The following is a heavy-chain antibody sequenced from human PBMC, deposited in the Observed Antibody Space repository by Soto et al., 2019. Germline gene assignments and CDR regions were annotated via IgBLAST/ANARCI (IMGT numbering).Heavy chain of an antibody. CDR2: IYYSGST. CDR1: GGSISSGGYY. Sequence: SETLSLTCTVSGGSISSGGYYWSWIRQHPGKGLEWIGYIYYSGSTYYNPSLKSRVTISVDTSKNQYSLKPSPVTAAESAVYYGAMGDSSSPALHDYWGQGTLVTVSS. D-gene: IGHD6-6*01. V-gene: IGHV4-31*03. CDR3: AMGDSSSPALHDY. J-gene: IGHJ4*02.